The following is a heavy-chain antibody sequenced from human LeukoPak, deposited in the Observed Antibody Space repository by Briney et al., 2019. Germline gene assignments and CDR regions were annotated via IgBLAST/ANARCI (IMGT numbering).Heavy chain of an antibody. Sequence: GRSLRLSCAASGFTFSSYGMHWVRQAPGKGLEWVAVISYDGSNKYYADSVKGRFTISRDNSKNTLYLQMNSLRVEDTAVYYCAKGRDYGGNSKFDYWGQGTLVTVSS. CDR1: GFTFSSYG. V-gene: IGHV3-30*18. CDR3: AKGRDYGGNSKFDY. D-gene: IGHD4-23*01. J-gene: IGHJ4*02. CDR2: ISYDGSNK.